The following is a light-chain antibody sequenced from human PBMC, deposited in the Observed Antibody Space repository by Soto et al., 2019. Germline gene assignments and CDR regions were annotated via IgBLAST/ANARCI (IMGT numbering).Light chain of an antibody. V-gene: IGKV3-20*01. Sequence: EIVLTQSPGTLSLSPGERATLSCRASESVSSSYLAWYQQKPGQAPRLLIFGASSRATGTPDRFSGGGSGTGFTLTISRLEPEDFAVYYCQQYGSSPPWTFGQGTEVEIK. CDR3: QQYGSSPPWT. CDR2: GAS. CDR1: ESVSSSY. J-gene: IGKJ1*01.